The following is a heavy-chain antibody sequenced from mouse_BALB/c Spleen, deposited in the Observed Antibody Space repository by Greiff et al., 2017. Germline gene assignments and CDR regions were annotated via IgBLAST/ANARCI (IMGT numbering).Heavy chain of an antibody. D-gene: IGHD2-4*01. V-gene: IGHV5-6*01. Sequence: EVKLMESGGDLVKPGGSLKLSCAASGFTFSSYGMSWVRQTPDKRLEWVATISSGGSYTYYPDSVKGRFTISRDNAKNTLYLQMSSLKSEDTAMYYCAGDYGFAYWGQGTLVTVSA. CDR3: AGDYGFAY. CDR1: GFTFSSYG. CDR2: ISSGGSYT. J-gene: IGHJ3*01.